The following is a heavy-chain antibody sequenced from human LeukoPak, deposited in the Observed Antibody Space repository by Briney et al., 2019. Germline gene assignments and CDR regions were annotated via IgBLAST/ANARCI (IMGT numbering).Heavy chain of an antibody. CDR3: AKESGNSGTWPQNYFDY. V-gene: IGHV3-23*01. CDR2: IGGNGDGT. Sequence: GGSLRLSCEASGFTFRSYAMTWVRQAPGRGLECVSSIGGNGDGTHYADSVRGRFSISRDNSGNTLFLQMNSLSAEDTALCYCAKESGNSGTWPQNYFDYWGQGSLVTVSS. CDR1: GFTFRSYA. J-gene: IGHJ4*02. D-gene: IGHD6-13*01.